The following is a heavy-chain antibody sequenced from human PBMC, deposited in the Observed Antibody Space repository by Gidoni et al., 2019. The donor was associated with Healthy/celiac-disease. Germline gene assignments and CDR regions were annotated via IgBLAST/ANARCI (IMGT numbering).Heavy chain of an antibody. CDR3: ARAFLGQLSQYYFDY. D-gene: IGHD6-13*01. Sequence: QVQLQESAPGLVQPSQTRSLTCTVPGGSSSRGGYYWSWIRQHPGKGLEWIGYIYYSGSTYYNPSLKSRVTISVDTSKTQFSLKLSSVTAADTAVYYCARAFLGQLSQYYFDYWGQGTLVTVSS. CDR2: IYYSGST. J-gene: IGHJ4*02. V-gene: IGHV4-31*03. CDR1: GGSSSRGGYY.